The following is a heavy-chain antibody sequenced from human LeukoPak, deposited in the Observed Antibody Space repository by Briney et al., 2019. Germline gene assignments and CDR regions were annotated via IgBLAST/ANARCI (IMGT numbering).Heavy chain of an antibody. J-gene: IGHJ4*02. CDR2: IHTSGST. CDR3: APARRLVENPKSWALAY. CDR1: GVSFSSYY. D-gene: IGHD6-6*01. V-gene: IGHV4-4*07. Sequence: SETLSLTCTVSGVSFSSYYWSWIRQPAGRGLEWIGRIHTSGSTNYNPSLKSRVTMSVDTSKSHFSLNLSSVTAADTAVYYCAPARRLVENPKSWALAYWGQGTLVTVSS.